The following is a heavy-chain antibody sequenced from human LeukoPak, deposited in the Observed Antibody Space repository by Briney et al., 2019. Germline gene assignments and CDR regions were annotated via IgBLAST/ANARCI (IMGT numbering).Heavy chain of an antibody. J-gene: IGHJ6*03. D-gene: IGHD6-19*01. CDR3: ARGIAVAPYYYYYYMDV. Sequence: GASVKVSCKASGGTFSSYAISWVRQAPGQGLEWMGGIIPIFGTANYAQKFQGRVTITTDESTSTAYMELSSPRSEDTAVYYCARGIAVAPYYYYYYMDVWGKGTTVTVSS. CDR2: IIPIFGTA. CDR1: GGTFSSYA. V-gene: IGHV1-69*05.